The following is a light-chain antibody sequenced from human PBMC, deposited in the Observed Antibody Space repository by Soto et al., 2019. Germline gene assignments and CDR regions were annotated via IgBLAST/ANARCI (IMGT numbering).Light chain of an antibody. CDR1: QSIDTW. CDR3: QQYYTPPYT. Sequence: DIQMTQSPATLAASVGDRVSITCRASQSIDTWLAWYQQKAGKAPNLLIYKASRLESGVPSRFSGSGSGTEFTLTITSLQAEDVAVYYCQQYYTPPYTFGQGTKLEIK. J-gene: IGKJ2*01. V-gene: IGKV1-5*03. CDR2: KAS.